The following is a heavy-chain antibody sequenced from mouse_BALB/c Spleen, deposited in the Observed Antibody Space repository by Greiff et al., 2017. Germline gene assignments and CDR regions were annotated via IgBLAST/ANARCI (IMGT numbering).Heavy chain of an antibody. Sequence: QVQLQQPGAELVMPGASVKMSCKASGYTFTDYWMHWVKQRPGQGLEWIGAIDTSDSYTSYNQKFKGKATLTVDESSSTAYMQLSSLTSEDSAVYYCAIYYDYGDYYAMDYGGQGTSVTVSS. J-gene: IGHJ4*01. D-gene: IGHD2-4*01. CDR1: GYTFTDYW. CDR2: IDTSDSYT. V-gene: IGHV1-69*01. CDR3: AIYYDYGDYYAMDY.